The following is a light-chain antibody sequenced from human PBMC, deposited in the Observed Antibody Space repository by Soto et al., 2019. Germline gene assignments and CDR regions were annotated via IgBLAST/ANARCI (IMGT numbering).Light chain of an antibody. CDR1: QSVRTY. CDR3: QQYGSSSP. Sequence: EIVMTQSPVNLSLSPGERATLSCRASQSVRTYLAWYQVKPGQAPRLLIYDASSRASGVPARFSGSGSGTDFTLTISRLEPEDFAVYYCQQYGSSSPFGQGTRLAI. CDR2: DAS. J-gene: IGKJ5*01. V-gene: IGKV3-20*01.